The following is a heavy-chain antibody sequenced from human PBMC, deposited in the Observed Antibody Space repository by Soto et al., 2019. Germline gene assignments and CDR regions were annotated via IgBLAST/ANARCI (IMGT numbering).Heavy chain of an antibody. CDR2: TYYRSKWYN. CDR1: GDSVSGNTVA. Sequence: SQTLSLTCAISGDSVSGNTVAWNWIRQSPSRGLEWLGRTYYRSKWYNDYAVFVKSRITINPDTSKNQFSLQLNSVTPEDTAVYYCARERPYSRLDPWGQGTLVTVSS. CDR3: ARERPYSRLDP. J-gene: IGHJ5*02. V-gene: IGHV6-1*01. D-gene: IGHD6-13*01.